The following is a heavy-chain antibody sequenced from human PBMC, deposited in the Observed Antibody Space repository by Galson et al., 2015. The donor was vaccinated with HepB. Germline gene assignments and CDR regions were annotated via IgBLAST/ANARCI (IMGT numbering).Heavy chain of an antibody. D-gene: IGHD3-22*01. V-gene: IGHV1-2*02. CDR1: GYTFTGYH. J-gene: IGHJ6*02. CDR3: ARSVYYYDRSGSEAPYGMDV. Sequence: SVKVSCKASGYTFTGYHMHWVRQAPGQGLEWMGWINPNSGGTNYAQKFQGRVTMTRDTSISTAYMELRRLRSDDTAVYYCARSVYYYDRSGSEAPYGMDVWGQGTTVTVSS. CDR2: INPNSGGT.